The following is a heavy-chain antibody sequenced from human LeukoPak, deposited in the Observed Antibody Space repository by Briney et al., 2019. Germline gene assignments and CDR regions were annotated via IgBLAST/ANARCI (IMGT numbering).Heavy chain of an antibody. J-gene: IGHJ4*02. CDR1: GGSISSYY. D-gene: IGHD3-3*01. CDR2: IYYTGST. CDR3: AREVFGVARAFDS. V-gene: IGHV4-59*01. Sequence: ASETLSLTCTVSGGSISSYYWSWLRQPPGQGLGGFGYIYYTGSTNYNPSLKSRVTISVDTPKNQFSLKLRSVTAADTALYYCAREVFGVARAFDSWGQGTLVTVSS.